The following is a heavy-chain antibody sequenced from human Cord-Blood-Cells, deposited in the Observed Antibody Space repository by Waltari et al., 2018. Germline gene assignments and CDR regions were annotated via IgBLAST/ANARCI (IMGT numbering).Heavy chain of an antibody. CDR3: ATARRPPPFDFWSGYEYFQH. CDR2: FDPEDGET. V-gene: IGHV1-24*01. Sequence: QVQLVQSGAEVTKPGASVKVSGQVSGYTLPELSIHWVRQAPGKGLEWMGGFDPEDGETIYAQKFQGRVTMTEDTSTDTDYMELSSLRSEDTAVYYCATARRPPPFDFWSGYEYFQHWGQGTLVTVSS. J-gene: IGHJ1*01. D-gene: IGHD3-3*01. CDR1: GYTLPELS.